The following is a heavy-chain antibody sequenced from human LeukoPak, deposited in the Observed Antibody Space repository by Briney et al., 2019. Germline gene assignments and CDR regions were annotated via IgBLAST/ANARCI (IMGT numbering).Heavy chain of an antibody. V-gene: IGHV4-34*01. J-gene: IGHJ5*02. D-gene: IGHD6-13*01. CDR3: ASDISSSWYHNWFDP. CDR2: INHSGST. CDR1: GGSFSGYY. Sequence: PSETLSLTCAVYGGSFSGYYWSWIRQPPGKGLEWIGEINHSGSTNYNPSLKSRVTISVDTSKNQFSLKLSSVTAADTAVYYCASDISSSWYHNWFDPWGQGTLVTVSS.